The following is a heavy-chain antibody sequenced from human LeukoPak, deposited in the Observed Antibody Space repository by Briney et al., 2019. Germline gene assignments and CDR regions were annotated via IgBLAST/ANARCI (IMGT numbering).Heavy chain of an antibody. CDR1: GYTFTGYY. CDR2: INPNSGGT. CDR3: ARDQTEQQLGDIDY. D-gene: IGHD6-13*01. V-gene: IGHV1-2*02. J-gene: IGHJ4*02. Sequence: GASVKISCKASGYTFTGYYMHWVRQAPGQGLEWMGWINPNSGGTSYAQKFQGRVTMTRDTSISTAHMELSRLRSDDTAVYYCARDQTEQQLGDIDYWGQGTLVTVSS.